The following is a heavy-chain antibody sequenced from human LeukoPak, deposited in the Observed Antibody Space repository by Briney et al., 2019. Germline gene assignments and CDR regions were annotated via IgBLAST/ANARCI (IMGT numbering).Heavy chain of an antibody. D-gene: IGHD6-19*01. CDR1: GFTFSSYA. V-gene: IGHV3-23*01. CDR3: ATPGQWPVYFDY. J-gene: IGHJ4*02. Sequence: GGSLRLSCAVSGFTFSSYAMSWVRQAPGKGLEWVSGIRGSGSNTYYADSVKGRFSISRDNSKNTLFLQMNSLRADNTPVYYCATPGQWPVYFDYWGPGIQVTVSS. CDR2: IRGSGSNT.